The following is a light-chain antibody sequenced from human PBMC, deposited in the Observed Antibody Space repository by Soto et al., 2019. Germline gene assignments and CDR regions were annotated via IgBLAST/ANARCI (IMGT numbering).Light chain of an antibody. CDR1: NSNIDSNT. J-gene: IGLJ1*01. CDR2: GNS. V-gene: IGLV1-40*01. CDR3: QSYDSSHV. Sequence: QSVLTQPPSASGTPGQRVTISCSGSNSNIDSNTVNWYQQVPGAAPKLLIFGNSNRPSGVPDRFSGSKSGTSASLAITGLQAEDEADYYCQSYDSSHVFGTGTKVTVL.